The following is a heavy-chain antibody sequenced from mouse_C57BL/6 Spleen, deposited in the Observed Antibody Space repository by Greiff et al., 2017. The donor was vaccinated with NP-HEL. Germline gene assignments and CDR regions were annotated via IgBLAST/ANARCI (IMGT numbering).Heavy chain of an antibody. CDR3: ARFYYAPYYFDY. D-gene: IGHD2-1*01. CDR2: IYPGDGDT. V-gene: IGHV1-82*01. J-gene: IGHJ2*01. CDR1: GYAFSSSW. Sequence: QVQLKQSGPELVKPGASVKISCKASGYAFSSSWMNWVKQRPGKGLEWIGRIYPGDGDTNYNGKFKGKATLTADKSSSTAYMQLSSLTSEDSAVYFCARFYYAPYYFDYWGQGTTLTVSS.